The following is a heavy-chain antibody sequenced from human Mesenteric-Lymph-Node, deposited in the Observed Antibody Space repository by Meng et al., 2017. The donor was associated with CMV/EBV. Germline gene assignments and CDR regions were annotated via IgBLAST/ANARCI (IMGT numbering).Heavy chain of an antibody. CDR3: AKDRCGTTSCYDNYPNLGDWFDP. V-gene: IGHV3-23*03. J-gene: IGHJ5*02. Sequence: GESLKIPCAASGFTFSSYAMSWVRQAPGKGLEWVSVIYSGGGSAYYADSVKGRFTISRDNSKNTLYLQMNSLRAEDTAVYYCAKDRCGTTSCYDNYPNLGDWFDPWGQGILVTVSS. D-gene: IGHD2-2*01. CDR2: IYSGGGSA. CDR1: GFTFSSYA.